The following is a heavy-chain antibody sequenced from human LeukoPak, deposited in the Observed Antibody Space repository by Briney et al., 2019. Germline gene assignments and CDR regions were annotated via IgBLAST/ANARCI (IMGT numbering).Heavy chain of an antibody. V-gene: IGHV3-23*01. D-gene: IGHD3-10*01. CDR3: ARGGTMVRGVIPRNYYYMDV. Sequence: GGSLRLSCAASGFTVSSNYMSWVRQAPGKGLEWVSAISGSGGSTYYADSVKGRFTISRDNSKNTLYLQMNSLRAEDTAVYYCARGGTMVRGVIPRNYYYMDVWGKGTTVTVSS. J-gene: IGHJ6*03. CDR1: GFTVSSNY. CDR2: ISGSGGST.